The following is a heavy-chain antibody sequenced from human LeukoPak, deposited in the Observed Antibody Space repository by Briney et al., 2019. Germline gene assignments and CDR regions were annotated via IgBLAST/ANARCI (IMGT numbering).Heavy chain of an antibody. Sequence: PGGSLRLSCAASGFTFSRHVMTWVRQAPGKGLKWVSSISGSGGSEHYAESVKGRFTISRDNAKNSLSLQVNSLRADDTAVYYCARVGSIAAAGTPDYWGQGTLVTVSS. J-gene: IGHJ4*02. V-gene: IGHV3-21*01. CDR2: ISGSGGSE. CDR1: GFTFSRHV. CDR3: ARVGSIAAAGTPDY. D-gene: IGHD6-13*01.